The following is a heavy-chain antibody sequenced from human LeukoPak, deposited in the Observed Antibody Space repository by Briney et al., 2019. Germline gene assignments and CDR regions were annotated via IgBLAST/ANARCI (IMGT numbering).Heavy chain of an antibody. V-gene: IGHV4-39*01. CDR3: ATVGSITGTFDY. CDR2: IYYGGST. J-gene: IGHJ4*02. Sequence: SETLSLTCTVSGGSISSSSSYWGWIRQPPGKWLDWIGSIYYGGSTYDNPSLKSRVTISVDTSKNQFSLKLSSVTAADTAVYYCATVGSITGTFDYWGQGILVTVAS. CDR1: GGSISSSSSY. D-gene: IGHD1-14*01.